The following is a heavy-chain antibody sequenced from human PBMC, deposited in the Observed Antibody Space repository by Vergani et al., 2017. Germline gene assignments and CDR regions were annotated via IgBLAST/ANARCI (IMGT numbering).Heavy chain of an antibody. J-gene: IGHJ3*02. V-gene: IGHV3-23*01. CDR3: AKDEADALDI. CDR2: ISGSGGST. Sequence: EVQLLESGGGLVQPGGSLRLSCAASGFTFSSYYMRWVRQAPGKGLEWVSAISGSGGSTYYGDSVKCRFTISRDNSKNTLYLQMNSMRAEDKAVYYCAKDEADALDIWGQGTMVTVSS. CDR1: GFTFSSYY.